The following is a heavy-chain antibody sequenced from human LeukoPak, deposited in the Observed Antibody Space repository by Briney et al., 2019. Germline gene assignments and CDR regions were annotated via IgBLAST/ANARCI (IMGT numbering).Heavy chain of an antibody. D-gene: IGHD3-22*01. J-gene: IGHJ4*02. Sequence: SETLSLTCTVSGGSISSYYWSWIRQPPGKGLKWIGNIYYSGYTTYSPSLRSRVTISVDTSKNQFSLKLSSVTAADTAVYYCARTNYYDRCIDYWGQGTLVTVSS. CDR3: ARTNYYDRCIDY. CDR1: GGSISSYY. V-gene: IGHV4-59*01. CDR2: IYYSGYT.